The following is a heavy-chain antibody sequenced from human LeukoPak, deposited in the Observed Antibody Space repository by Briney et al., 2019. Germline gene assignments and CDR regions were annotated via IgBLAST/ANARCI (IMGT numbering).Heavy chain of an antibody. D-gene: IGHD2-2*01. CDR2: INHSGSS. CDR1: GGSFSGYY. J-gene: IGHJ4*02. Sequence: SETLSLTCAVFGGSFSGYYWSWIRQPPGKGLEWIGEINHSGSSNYNPSLKSRVTISVDTPKKQFSLKLTSVTAADTAVYYCARDCSSSTCYFDHWGQGTLVTVSS. CDR3: ARDCSSSTCYFDH. V-gene: IGHV4-34*01.